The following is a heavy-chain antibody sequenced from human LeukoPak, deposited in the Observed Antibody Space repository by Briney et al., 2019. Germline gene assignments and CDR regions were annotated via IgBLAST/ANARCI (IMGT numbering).Heavy chain of an antibody. J-gene: IGHJ3*02. V-gene: IGHV3-7*01. CDR2: IKQDGSEK. D-gene: IGHD5-18*01. Sequence: GGSLRLSCAASGFTFSSYWMSWVRQAPGKGLEWVANIKQDGSEKYYVDSVKGRFTISRDNAKNSLYLQMNSLRDEDTAVYYCARTPWIQLWFDRAFDIWGQGTMVTVSS. CDR3: ARTPWIQLWFDRAFDI. CDR1: GFTFSSYW.